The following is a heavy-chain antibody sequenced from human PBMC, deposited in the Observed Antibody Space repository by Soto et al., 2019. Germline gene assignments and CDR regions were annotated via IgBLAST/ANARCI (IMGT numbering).Heavy chain of an antibody. D-gene: IGHD5-12*01. CDR3: ARVPEMATIVY. V-gene: IGHV3-30-3*01. CDR1: GFTFSSYA. J-gene: IGHJ4*02. CDR2: ISYDGSNK. Sequence: GGSLRLSCAASGFTFSSYAMHWVRQAPGKGLEWVAVISYDGSNKYYADSVKGRFTISRDNSKNTLYLQMNSLRAEDTAVYYCARVPEMATIVYWGQGTLVTVSS.